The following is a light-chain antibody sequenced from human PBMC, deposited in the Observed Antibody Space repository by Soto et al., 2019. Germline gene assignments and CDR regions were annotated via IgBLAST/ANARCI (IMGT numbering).Light chain of an antibody. Sequence: QSALTQPASVSGSRGQSITISCTGTSSDVGSYNLVSWYQQHPGKAPKLMIYEVSKRPSGVSNRFSGSKSGNTASLTISGLQAEDEADYYCCSYAGSSPYVFGTGTKVTVL. V-gene: IGLV2-23*02. CDR2: EVS. CDR3: CSYAGSSPYV. J-gene: IGLJ1*01. CDR1: SSDVGSYNL.